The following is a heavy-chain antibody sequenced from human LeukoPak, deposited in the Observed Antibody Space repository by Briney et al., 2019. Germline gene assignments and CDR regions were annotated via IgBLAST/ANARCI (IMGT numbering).Heavy chain of an antibody. J-gene: IGHJ4*02. V-gene: IGHV4-39*07. CDR1: GGSISSSSSY. CDR3: ARTKKVAYGDYENYFDY. Sequence: PSETLSLTCTVSGGSISSSSSYWGWIRQPPGKGLEWIVSIYYSGSTYYNPSLKSRVTISVDTSKNQFSLKLSSVTAADTAVYYCARTKKVAYGDYENYFDYWGQGTLVTVSS. D-gene: IGHD4-17*01. CDR2: IYYSGST.